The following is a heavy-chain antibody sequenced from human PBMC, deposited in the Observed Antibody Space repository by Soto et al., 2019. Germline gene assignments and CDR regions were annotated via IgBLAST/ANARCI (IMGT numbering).Heavy chain of an antibody. J-gene: IGHJ4*02. V-gene: IGHV3-9*01. CDR1: GFTFDDYA. CDR3: AKTLMVAATGMEGYFDY. CDR2: ISWNSGSI. D-gene: IGHD2-15*01. Sequence: EVQLVESGGGLVQPGRSLRLSCAASGFTFDDYAMHWVRQAPGKGLEWVSGISWNSGSIGYADSVKGRFTISRDNAKNSLYLQMNSLRAEDTALYYCAKTLMVAATGMEGYFDYWGQGTLVTVSS.